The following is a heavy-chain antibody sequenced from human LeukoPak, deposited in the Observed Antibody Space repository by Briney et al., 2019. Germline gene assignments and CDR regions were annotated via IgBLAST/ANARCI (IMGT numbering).Heavy chain of an antibody. CDR2: IKEDGSEE. Sequence: GGSLRLSCAASGFTFSPYWMSWVRQAPGKGLEWVATIKEDGSEEYYVDSVKGRFTISRDNAKNSLYLQMSSLRAEDTAVHYCARLAPYYGTGIIWGQGTVVTVSS. CDR1: GFTFSPYW. CDR3: ARLAPYYGTGII. V-gene: IGHV3-7*01. D-gene: IGHD3-10*01. J-gene: IGHJ3*02.